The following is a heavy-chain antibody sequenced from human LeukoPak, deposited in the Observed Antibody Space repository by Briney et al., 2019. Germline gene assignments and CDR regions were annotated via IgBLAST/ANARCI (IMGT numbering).Heavy chain of an antibody. V-gene: IGHV5-51*01. CDR3: ARSPPDGIGYSNSDY. CDR2: ISPVDSDT. D-gene: IGHD2-21*01. Sequence: GESLKISCKGSGYSFTNYWIGWVRQKPGEGLEWMAFISPVDSDTRYSPSLKGQITVSADKSLSTAYLQLSSLKASDTAMYYCARSPPDGIGYSNSDYWGQGTLVTVSS. CDR1: GYSFTNYW. J-gene: IGHJ4*02.